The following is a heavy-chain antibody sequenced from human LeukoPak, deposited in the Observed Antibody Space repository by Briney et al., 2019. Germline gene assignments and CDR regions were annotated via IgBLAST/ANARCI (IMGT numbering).Heavy chain of an antibody. CDR3: ARDLFSSITIFGVVTPFPNMDV. J-gene: IGHJ6*03. CDR1: GFTFSSYS. Sequence: GGSLRLSCAASGFTFSSYSMNWVRQAPGKGLEWVSSISSSSSYIYYADSVKGRFTISRDNAKNSLYLQMNSLRAEDTAVYYCARDLFSSITIFGVVTPFPNMDVWGKGTTVTVSS. D-gene: IGHD3-3*01. CDR2: ISSSSSYI. V-gene: IGHV3-21*01.